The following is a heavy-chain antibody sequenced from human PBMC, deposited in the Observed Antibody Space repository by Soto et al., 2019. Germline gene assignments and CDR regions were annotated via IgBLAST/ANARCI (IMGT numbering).Heavy chain of an antibody. CDR1: GFTFSSYN. V-gene: IGHV3-21*01. Sequence: PGGSLRLSCAASGFTFSSYNMNWVRQAPGKGLEWVSSISSSSSYIYYADSVKGRFTISRDNAKNSLYLQMNSLRAEDTAVYYWASTRRDGYNNYYYYYGMDVWGQGTTVTVS. CDR3: ASTRRDGYNNYYYYYGMDV. D-gene: IGHD5-12*01. CDR2: ISSSSSYI. J-gene: IGHJ6*02.